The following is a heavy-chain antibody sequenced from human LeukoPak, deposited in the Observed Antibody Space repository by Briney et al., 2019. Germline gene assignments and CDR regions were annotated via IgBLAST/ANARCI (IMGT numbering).Heavy chain of an antibody. Sequence: PGGSLRLSCAVSGFTFSSYAMSWVCQPPGKGLEWVSVISGSGGSTYYAGSVKGRFTISRDNSKNTLYLQMNSLRAEDTAVYYCAKARVGYYDSSVPHYFDYWGQGTLVTVSS. CDR1: GFTFSSYA. CDR3: AKARVGYYDSSVPHYFDY. D-gene: IGHD3-22*01. V-gene: IGHV3-23*01. CDR2: ISGSGGST. J-gene: IGHJ4*02.